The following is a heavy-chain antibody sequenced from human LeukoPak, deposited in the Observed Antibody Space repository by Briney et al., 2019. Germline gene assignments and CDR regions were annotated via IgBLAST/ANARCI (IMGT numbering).Heavy chain of an antibody. D-gene: IGHD2-2*02. CDR1: GGSIYSGDYY. J-gene: IGHJ3*02. CDR2: IYYNGDT. V-gene: IGHV4-30-4*08. Sequence: TLSLTCIVSGGSIYSGDYYWSWIRQPPGKGLEWIGYIYYNGDTYYSPSLKSRVSISVDTSKNQFSLKLSSVTAADTAVYYCARAGVVPAAINRAFDIWGQGSVVTVSS. CDR3: ARAGVVPAAINRAFDI.